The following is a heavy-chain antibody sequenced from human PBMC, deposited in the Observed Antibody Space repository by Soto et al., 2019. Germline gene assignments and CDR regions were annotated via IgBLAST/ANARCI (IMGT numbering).Heavy chain of an antibody. V-gene: IGHV3-30-3*01. CDR2: ISTDGSNE. Sequence: QVQLVESGGGVVQPGRSLRLSCAASGFTFSGYVMHWVRQAPGKGLEWVALISTDGSNEYHAESVKGRFTISRDNSMNTLFLQMNSLRTEDTAVYYCARDDSVTTDVDYWGQGTLVTVSS. J-gene: IGHJ4*02. D-gene: IGHD4-17*01. CDR3: ARDDSVTTDVDY. CDR1: GFTFSGYV.